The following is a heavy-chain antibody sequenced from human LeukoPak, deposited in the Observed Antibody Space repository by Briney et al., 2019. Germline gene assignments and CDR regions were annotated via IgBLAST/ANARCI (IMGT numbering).Heavy chain of an antibody. CDR1: GYTFTSYG. CDR3: ARVRNITAAAYFDY. Sequence: GASVKVSYKASGYTFTSYGISWVRQAPGQGLEWMGWISAYNGNTNYAQKLQGRVTMTTDTSTSTAYMELRSLRSDDTAVYYCARVRNITAAAYFDYWGQGTLVTVSS. J-gene: IGHJ4*02. CDR2: ISAYNGNT. V-gene: IGHV1-18*01. D-gene: IGHD2-2*01.